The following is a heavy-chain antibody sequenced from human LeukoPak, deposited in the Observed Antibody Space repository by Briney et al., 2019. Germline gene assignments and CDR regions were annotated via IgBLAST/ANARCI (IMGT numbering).Heavy chain of an antibody. Sequence: SETLSLTCAVYGGSFSGYYWSWIRQPPGKGLEWIGEINHSGSTNYNPSLKSRVTISVDKSKNQFSLKLSPVTAADTAVYYCARANRRYSSSSWYYYYGMDVWGQGTTVTVSS. V-gene: IGHV4-34*01. CDR3: ARANRRYSSSSWYYYYGMDV. CDR2: INHSGST. J-gene: IGHJ6*02. D-gene: IGHD6-6*01. CDR1: GGSFSGYY.